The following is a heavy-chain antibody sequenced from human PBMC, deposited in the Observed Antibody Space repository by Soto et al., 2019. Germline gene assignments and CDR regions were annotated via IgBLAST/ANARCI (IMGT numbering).Heavy chain of an antibody. D-gene: IGHD6-13*01. CDR1: GGSISSYY. CDR2: IYYSGST. CDR3: AGSYRSSWFDY. V-gene: IGHV4-59*01. Sequence: SETLSLTCTVSGGSISSYYWSWIRQPPGKGLEWIGYIYYSGSTNYNPSLKSRVTISVDTSKNQFSLKLSSVTAADTAVYYCAGSYRSSWFDYWAQGTLVTVSS. J-gene: IGHJ5*01.